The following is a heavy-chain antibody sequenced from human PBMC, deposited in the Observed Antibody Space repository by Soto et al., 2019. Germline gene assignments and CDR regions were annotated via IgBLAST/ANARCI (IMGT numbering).Heavy chain of an antibody. D-gene: IGHD6-13*01. V-gene: IGHV3-15*01. CDR1: GFTFSNAW. CDR3: TTVVAAAGIIYYYYGMDV. Sequence: PGGSLRLSCAASGFTFSNAWMSWVRQAPGKGLEWVGRIKSKTDGGTTDYAAPVKGRFTISRDESKNTLYLQMNSLKTEDTAVYYCTTVVAAAGIIYYYYGMDVWGQGTTVTVSS. J-gene: IGHJ6*02. CDR2: IKSKTDGGTT.